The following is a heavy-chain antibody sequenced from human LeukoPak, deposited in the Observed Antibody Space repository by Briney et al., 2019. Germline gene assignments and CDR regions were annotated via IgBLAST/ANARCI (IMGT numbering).Heavy chain of an antibody. V-gene: IGHV1-18*01. J-gene: IGHJ5*02. CDR3: ARRSGWYSGLDNWFDP. D-gene: IGHD6-19*01. CDR1: GHTFTSYG. Sequence: ASVKVSCKASGHTFTSYGISWVRQAPGQGLEWMGWISAYNGNTNYAQKLQGRVTMTTDTSTSTAYMELRSLRSDDTAVYYCARRSGWYSGLDNWFDPWGQGTLVTVSS. CDR2: ISAYNGNT.